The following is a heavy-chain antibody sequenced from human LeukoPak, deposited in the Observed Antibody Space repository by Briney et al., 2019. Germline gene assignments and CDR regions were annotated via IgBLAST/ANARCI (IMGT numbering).Heavy chain of an antibody. CDR3: VRSSSGSTQY. V-gene: IGHV3-74*01. J-gene: IGHJ4*02. CDR2: INSDGSST. CDR1: GFTFSSYW. D-gene: IGHD6-19*01. Sequence: GGSLRLSCAASGFTFSSYWMNWVRQAPGKGLVWVSLINSDGSSTNYADSVKGRFTISRDNAKNTLYLQLNSLRAEDTAVYYCVRSSSGSTQYWGQGTLVTVSS.